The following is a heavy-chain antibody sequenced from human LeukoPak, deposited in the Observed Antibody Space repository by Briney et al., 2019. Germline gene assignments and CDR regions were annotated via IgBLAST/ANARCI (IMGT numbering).Heavy chain of an antibody. CDR1: GGSISSGGYY. V-gene: IGHV4-31*03. CDR2: IYYSGST. Sequence: PSETLSLTCTVSGGSISSGGYYWSWIRQHPGKGLEWIGYIYYSGSTYYNPSLKSRVTISVDTSKNQFSLKLSSVTAADTAVYYCARDRVVGRYNWFDPWGQGTLVTVSS. D-gene: IGHD1-26*01. CDR3: ARDRVVGRYNWFDP. J-gene: IGHJ5*02.